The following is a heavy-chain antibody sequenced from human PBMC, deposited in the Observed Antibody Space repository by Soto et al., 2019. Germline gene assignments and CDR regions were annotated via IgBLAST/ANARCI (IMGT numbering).Heavy chain of an antibody. J-gene: IGHJ4*02. V-gene: IGHV4-59*01. CDR3: ARNKVAYYFDY. D-gene: IGHD2-15*01. CDR2: IYYSGST. CDR1: GGSISSYY. Sequence: PSETLSLTCTVSGGSISSYYWSWSRQPPGKGLEWIGYIYYSGSTNYNPSLKSRVTISVDTSKNQFSLKLSSVTAADTAVYYCARNKVAYYFDYWGQGTLVTVSS.